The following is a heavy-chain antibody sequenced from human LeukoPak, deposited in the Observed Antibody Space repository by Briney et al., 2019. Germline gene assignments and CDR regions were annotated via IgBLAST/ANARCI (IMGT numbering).Heavy chain of an antibody. CDR3: ARDGTDTAMVRDWFDP. CDR1: GYTFTSYA. Sequence: EASVKVSCKASGYTFTSYAMNWVRQAPGQGLEWMGWINTNTGNPTYAQGFTGRFVFSLDTSVSTAYLQISSLKAEDTAAYYCARDGTDTAMVRDWFDPWGQGTLVTVSS. V-gene: IGHV7-4-1*02. D-gene: IGHD5-18*01. J-gene: IGHJ5*02. CDR2: INTNTGNP.